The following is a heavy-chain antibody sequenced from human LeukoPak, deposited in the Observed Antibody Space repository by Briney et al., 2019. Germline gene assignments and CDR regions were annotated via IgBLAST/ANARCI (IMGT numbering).Heavy chain of an antibody. D-gene: IGHD2/OR15-2a*01. CDR3: ARRAGEYSHPYDY. CDR2: IYSGGNT. CDR1: GFTVSSNS. Sequence: GGSLRLSCTVSGFTVSSNSWSWVRQAPGKGLEWVSFIYSGGNTHYSDSVKGRFTISRDTSKNTLYLQMNSLRADDTAIYYCARRAGEYSHPYDYWGQGTLVTVSS. J-gene: IGHJ4*02. V-gene: IGHV3-53*01.